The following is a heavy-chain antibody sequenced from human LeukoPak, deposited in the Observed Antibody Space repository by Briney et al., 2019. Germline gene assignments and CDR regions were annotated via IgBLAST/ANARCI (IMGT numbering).Heavy chain of an antibody. CDR1: GFTFSSYS. D-gene: IGHD3-3*01. CDR3: ARGDPDISFGVAGEAFDI. J-gene: IGHJ3*02. Sequence: GGSLRLSCAASGFTFSSYSMNWVRQAPGKGLEWVSSISSSSSYIYYADSMKGRFTISRDNAKKSLYLQMNSLRAEDTAVYYCARGDPDISFGVAGEAFDIWAKGQWSPSLQ. CDR2: ISSSSSYI. V-gene: IGHV3-21*01.